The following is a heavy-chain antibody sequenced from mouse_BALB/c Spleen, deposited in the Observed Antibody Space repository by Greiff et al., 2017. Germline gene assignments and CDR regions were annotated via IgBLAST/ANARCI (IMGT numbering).Heavy chain of an antibody. CDR1: GYSITSGYY. CDR2: ISYDGSN. D-gene: IGHD2-4*01. V-gene: IGHV3-6*02. CDR3: ASMITTTGHFDY. Sequence: DVKLQESGPGLVKPSQSLSLTCSVTGYSITSGYYWNWIRQFPGNQLEWMGYISYDGSNNYNPSLKNRISITRDTSKNQFFLKLNSVTTEDTATYYCASMITTTGHFDYWGQGTTLTVSS. J-gene: IGHJ2*01.